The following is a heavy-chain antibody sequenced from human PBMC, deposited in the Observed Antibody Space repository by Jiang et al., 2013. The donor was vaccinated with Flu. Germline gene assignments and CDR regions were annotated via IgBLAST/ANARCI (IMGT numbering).Heavy chain of an antibody. V-gene: IGHV3-21*01. Sequence: QLLESGGGLVKPGGSLRLSCAASGFTFSSYSMNWVRQAPGKGLEWVSSISSSSSYIYYADSVKGRFTISRDNAKNSLYLQMNSLRAEDTAVYYCARESPAVAEHYYYYGMDVWGQGTTVTVSS. D-gene: IGHD6-19*01. CDR2: ISSSSSYI. J-gene: IGHJ6*02. CDR1: GFTFSSYS. CDR3: ARESPAVAEHYYYYGMDV.